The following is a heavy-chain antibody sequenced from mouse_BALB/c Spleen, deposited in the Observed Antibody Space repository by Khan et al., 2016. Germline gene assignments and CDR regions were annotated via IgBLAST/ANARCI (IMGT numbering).Heavy chain of an antibody. V-gene: IGHV1-9*01. Sequence: QVQLKQSGAELMKPGASVKISCKATGYTFRSYWIEWVKQRPGHGLEWMGEILPGGGTTNYNEKFQSQAIFTADSSSNTAYMQFSSLTSEDSAVYSCSRRRDYGSSPAWFAYWGQGTLVTVSA. CDR1: GYTFRSYW. CDR2: ILPGGGTT. D-gene: IGHD1-1*01. J-gene: IGHJ3*01. CDR3: SRRRDYGSSPAWFAY.